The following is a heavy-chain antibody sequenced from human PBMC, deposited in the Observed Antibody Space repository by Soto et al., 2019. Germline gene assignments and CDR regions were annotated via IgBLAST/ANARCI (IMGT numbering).Heavy chain of an antibody. CDR3: ARDQTGITTAGGGRIDH. V-gene: IGHV3-30-3*01. Sequence: QVQLVESGGGVVQPGRSLRLSCAASGFTFSTHAMHWDRQAPGKGLECVAIVSFDGSNKYYADSVKGRFTISRDNSKNTLYLQMSGLTPEDTAFYYCARDQTGITTAGGGRIDHWGQGTLVTVSS. J-gene: IGHJ4*02. D-gene: IGHD6-13*01. CDR2: VSFDGSNK. CDR1: GFTFSTHA.